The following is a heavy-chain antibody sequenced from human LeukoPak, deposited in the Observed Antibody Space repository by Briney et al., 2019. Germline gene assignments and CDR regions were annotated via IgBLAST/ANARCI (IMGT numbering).Heavy chain of an antibody. CDR2: IRSKANSYAT. J-gene: IGHJ6*03. V-gene: IGHV3-73*01. CDR1: GFTFSGSA. CDR3: TRTPGGPHMDYYYYYMDV. D-gene: IGHD3-10*01. Sequence: PGGSLRLSCAASGFTFSGSAMHWVRQASGKGLEWVGRIRSKANSYATAYAASVKGRFTISRDDSKNTAYLQMNSLKTEDTAVYYCTRTPGGPHMDYYYYYMDVWGKGTTVTVSS.